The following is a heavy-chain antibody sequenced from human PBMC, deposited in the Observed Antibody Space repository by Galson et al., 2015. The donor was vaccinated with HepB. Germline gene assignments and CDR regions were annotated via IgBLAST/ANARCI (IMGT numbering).Heavy chain of an antibody. V-gene: IGHV3-11*05. D-gene: IGHD6-13*01. CDR2: ISSSSSYT. Sequence: SLRLSCAASGFTFSDYYMSWIRQAPGKGLEWVSYISSSSSYTNYADSVKGRFTISRDNAKNSLYLQMNSLRAEDTAVYYCAREFINGYSRPGGGYYNWFDPWGQGTLVTVSS. CDR3: AREFINGYSRPGGGYYNWFDP. CDR1: GFTFSDYY. J-gene: IGHJ5*02.